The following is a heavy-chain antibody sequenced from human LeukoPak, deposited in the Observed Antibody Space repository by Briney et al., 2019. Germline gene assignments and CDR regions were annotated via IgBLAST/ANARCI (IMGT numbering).Heavy chain of an antibody. J-gene: IGHJ5*02. Sequence: PSETLSLTCTVSGGSISSYYWSWIRQPPGKGLEWIGYIYTSGSTNYNPSLKSRVTISVDTSKNQFSLKLSSVTAADTAVYHCARHLVAAPFFDPWGQGTLVTVSS. CDR1: GGSISSYY. D-gene: IGHD6-6*01. V-gene: IGHV4-59*08. CDR3: ARHLVAAPFFDP. CDR2: IYTSGST.